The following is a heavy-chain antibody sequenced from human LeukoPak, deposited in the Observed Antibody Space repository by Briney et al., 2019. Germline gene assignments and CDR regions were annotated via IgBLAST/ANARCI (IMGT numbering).Heavy chain of an antibody. CDR2: IYTSGST. D-gene: IGHD5-24*01. CDR3: ARHYAVDGYNL. J-gene: IGHJ5*02. V-gene: IGHV4-4*09. CDR1: GGSISSYY. Sequence: SETLSLTCTVSGGSISSYYWSWIRQPPGKGLEWIGYIYTSGSTNYNPSLKSRVTISVDTSKNQFSLKLSSVTAADTAVYYCARHYAVDGYNLWGQGTLVTVSS.